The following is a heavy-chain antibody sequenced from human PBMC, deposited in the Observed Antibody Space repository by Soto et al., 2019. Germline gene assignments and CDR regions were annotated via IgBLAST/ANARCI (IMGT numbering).Heavy chain of an antibody. CDR2: INPNEGTT. CDR1: GYTFTRFY. D-gene: IGHD3-16*02. Sequence: QVQLVQSGAELKKPGASVKISCQASGYTFTRFYVDWVRQAPGQGLEWMGRINPNEGTTTYAQNFQGRLTMTSDTSTITLYLDLSSLRSDDTAVYYCARGYGGVVVYFDHWGQGTLVTVSS. V-gene: IGHV1-46*01. CDR3: ARGYGGVVVYFDH. J-gene: IGHJ4*02.